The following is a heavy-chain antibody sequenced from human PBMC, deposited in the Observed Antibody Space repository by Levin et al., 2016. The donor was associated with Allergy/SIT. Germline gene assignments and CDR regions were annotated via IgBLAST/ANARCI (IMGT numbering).Heavy chain of an antibody. CDR2: IKSKTDGGTT. CDR1: GFTFSNAW. Sequence: GGSLRLSCAASGFTFSNAWMSWVRQAPGKGLEWVGRIKSKTDGGTTDYAAPVKGRFTISRDDSKNTLYLQMNSLKTEDTAVYYCTTLGKWELRAFDIWGQGTMVTVSS. J-gene: IGHJ3*02. D-gene: IGHD1-26*01. V-gene: IGHV3-15*01. CDR3: TTLGKWELRAFDI.